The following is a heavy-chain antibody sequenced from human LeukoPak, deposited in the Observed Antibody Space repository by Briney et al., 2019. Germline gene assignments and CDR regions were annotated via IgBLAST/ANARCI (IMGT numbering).Heavy chain of an antibody. V-gene: IGHV3-23*01. J-gene: IGHJ3*02. Sequence: PGGSLRLSCAASGFTFSSYAMSWVRQAPGKGLEWVSAISGSGGSTYYADSVKGRFTISRDNSKNTLYLQMNSLRAEDTAVYYCAKVGASSWYERAGYGAFDIWGQGTMVTVSS. D-gene: IGHD6-13*01. CDR2: ISGSGGST. CDR1: GFTFSSYA. CDR3: AKVGASSWYERAGYGAFDI.